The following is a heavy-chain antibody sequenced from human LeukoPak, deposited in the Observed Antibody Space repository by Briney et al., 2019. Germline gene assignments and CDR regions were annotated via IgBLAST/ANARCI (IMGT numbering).Heavy chain of an antibody. D-gene: IGHD1-26*01. J-gene: IGHJ4*02. CDR3: ARGVGATTQSFDY. Sequence: SVRVSCKASGGTFSSYAISWVRQAPGQGLEWMGGIIPIFGTANYAQKFQGRVTITADESTSTAYMELSSLRSEDTAVYYCARGVGATTQSFDYWGQGTLVTASS. CDR2: IIPIFGTA. V-gene: IGHV1-69*13. CDR1: GGTFSSYA.